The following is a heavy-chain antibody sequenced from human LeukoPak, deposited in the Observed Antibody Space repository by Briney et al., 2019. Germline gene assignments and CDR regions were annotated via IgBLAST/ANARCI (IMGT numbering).Heavy chain of an antibody. V-gene: IGHV4-34*01. CDR1: GGSFSGYY. CDR2: INHSGST. CDR3: ARLVVNKPTDY. Sequence: PSETLSLTCAVYGGSFSGYYWSWIRQPPGKGLEWIGEINHSGSTNYNPSLKSRVTISVDTSKNQFSLKLSSVTAADTAVYYCARLVVNKPTDYWGQGTLVTVSS. J-gene: IGHJ4*02. D-gene: IGHD4-23*01.